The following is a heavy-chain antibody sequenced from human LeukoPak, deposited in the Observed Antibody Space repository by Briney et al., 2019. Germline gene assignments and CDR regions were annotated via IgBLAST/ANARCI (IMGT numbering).Heavy chain of an antibody. Sequence: GGSLRLSCAASGFTFSSYAMHWVRQAPGKGLEWVAVISYDGSNKYYADSVKGRFTISRDNSKNTLYLQMNSLRAEDTAVYYCARGPPYCSSTSCYNWFDPWDQGTLVTVSS. CDR3: ARGPPYCSSTSCYNWFDP. V-gene: IGHV3-30*04. CDR2: ISYDGSNK. CDR1: GFTFSSYA. J-gene: IGHJ5*02. D-gene: IGHD2-2*01.